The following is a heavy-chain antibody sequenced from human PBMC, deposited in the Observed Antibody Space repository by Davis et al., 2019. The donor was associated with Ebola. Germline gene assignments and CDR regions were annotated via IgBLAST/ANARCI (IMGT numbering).Heavy chain of an antibody. V-gene: IGHV3-74*01. CDR3: ARVLAARPWYFDL. J-gene: IGHJ2*01. CDR1: AFTFSNYW. CDR2: INSDGTFT. Sequence: PGGSLRLSCAALAFTFSNYWMYWVRQAPGEGLMCVSRINSDGTFTTYADSVKGRFTISRDNAKNTLYLQMNSLRAEDTAVYYCARVLAARPWYFDLWGRGTLVTVSS. D-gene: IGHD6-6*01.